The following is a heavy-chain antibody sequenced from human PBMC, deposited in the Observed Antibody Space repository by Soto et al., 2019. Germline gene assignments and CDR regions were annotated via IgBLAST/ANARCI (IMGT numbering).Heavy chain of an antibody. Sequence: PVGSLRLSCAASGFTFSSYWMHWVRQAPGKGLVWVSRINSDGSSTSYADSVKGRFTISRDNAKNTLYLQMNSLRAEDTAVYYCARGEVRGVIKSHYYYYGMDVWGQGTTVTVSS. J-gene: IGHJ6*02. CDR1: GFTFSSYW. D-gene: IGHD3-10*01. CDR3: ARGEVRGVIKSHYYYYGMDV. CDR2: INSDGSST. V-gene: IGHV3-74*01.